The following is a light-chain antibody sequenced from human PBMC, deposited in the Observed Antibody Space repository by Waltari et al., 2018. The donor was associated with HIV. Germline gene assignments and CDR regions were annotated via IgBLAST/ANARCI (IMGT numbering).Light chain of an antibody. CDR3: QVWDSTSDHVL. V-gene: IGLV3-21*04. J-gene: IGLJ2*01. CDR2: YDN. Sequence: VLTQPPSVSVAPGTTATSTCGGEHIASNIEHGYQQKPGQAPVLVIYYDNDRPSGIPERFSGSNSGDTATLTIRRVGDGDEADYYCQVWDSTSDHVLFGGGTKLTVL. CDR1: HIASNI.